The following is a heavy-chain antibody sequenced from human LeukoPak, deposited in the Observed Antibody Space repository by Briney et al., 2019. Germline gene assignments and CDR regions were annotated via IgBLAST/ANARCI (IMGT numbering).Heavy chain of an antibody. CDR1: GGSFSGYY. D-gene: IGHD3-22*01. J-gene: IGHJ4*02. V-gene: IGHV4-34*01. CDR3: ARDYKGYYYDSSGYYLFDY. Sequence: KSSETLSLTCAVYGGSFSGYYWSWIRQPPGKGLEWIGEINHSGSTNYNPSLKSRVTISVDTSKNQFSLKLSSVTAADTAVYYCARDYKGYYYDSSGYYLFDYWGQGTLVTVSS. CDR2: INHSGST.